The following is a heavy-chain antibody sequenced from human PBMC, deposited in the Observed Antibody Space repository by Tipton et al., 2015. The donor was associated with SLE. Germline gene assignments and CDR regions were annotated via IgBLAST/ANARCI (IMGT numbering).Heavy chain of an antibody. D-gene: IGHD7-27*01. CDR3: ARGVLGPRWGFDP. V-gene: IGHV4-61*09. CDR2: ISDGGGT. Sequence: TLSLTCTVSGGSISSGSYYWSWIRQPAGKGLEWIGYISDGGGTNYNPPLKSRVTISLDTPMSQFSLKLTSVTAADTAVYYCARGVLGPRWGFDPWGQGTLVTVSS. CDR1: GGSISSGSYY. J-gene: IGHJ5*02.